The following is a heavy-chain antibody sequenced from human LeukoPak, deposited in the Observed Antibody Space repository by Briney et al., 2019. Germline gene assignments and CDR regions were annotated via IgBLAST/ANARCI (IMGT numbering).Heavy chain of an antibody. D-gene: IGHD2-15*01. CDR3: AREGGSEDLDY. Sequence: PGGSLRLSCAASGFTFSSYWMSWVRQAPGKGLEWVANIKQDGSDKYYVDSVKGRFTISRDNAKNSLYLQMNSLRADDTAVYYCAREGGSEDLDYWGQGTLVTVSS. CDR1: GFTFSSYW. CDR2: IKQDGSDK. J-gene: IGHJ4*02. V-gene: IGHV3-7*01.